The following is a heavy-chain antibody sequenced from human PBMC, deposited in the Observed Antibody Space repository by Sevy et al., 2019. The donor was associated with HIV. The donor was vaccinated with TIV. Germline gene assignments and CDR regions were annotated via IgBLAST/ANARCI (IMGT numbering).Heavy chain of an antibody. V-gene: IGHV3-53*01. CDR2: IYSGGST. CDR1: GFTVNTNY. D-gene: IGHD2-15*01. Sequence: GGSLRLSCTASGFTVNTNYMSWVRQAPENGLEWVSVIYSGGSTYYADSVKGRFTISRDNSKNTVYLQMNSLRAEDTVVYYCARFSGGSKGTAFDYWGQGTLVTVSS. CDR3: ARFSGGSKGTAFDY. J-gene: IGHJ4*02.